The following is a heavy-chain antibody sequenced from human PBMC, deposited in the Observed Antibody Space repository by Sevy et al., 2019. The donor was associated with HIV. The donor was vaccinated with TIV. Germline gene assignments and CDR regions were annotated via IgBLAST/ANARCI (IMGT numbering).Heavy chain of an antibody. J-gene: IGHJ4*02. Sequence: GGSLRLSCVASGFTFSTSVIHWVRQAPGKGLEWAAAISHDGNGKYYADSVKARFTISRDNSKNTVYLQISSLRSKDTAVYYCAREGGSSGYCGYFDHWGQGTQVTVSS. D-gene: IGHD3-22*01. CDR2: ISHDGNGK. CDR3: AREGGSSGYCGYFDH. CDR1: GFTFSTSV. V-gene: IGHV3-30-3*01.